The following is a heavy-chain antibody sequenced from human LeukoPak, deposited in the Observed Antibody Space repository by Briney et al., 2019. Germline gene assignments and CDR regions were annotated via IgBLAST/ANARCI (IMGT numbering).Heavy chain of an antibody. CDR3: AKNKSLPGFGEFTFDY. Sequence: GGSLRLSCAASGFTFSSYTMSWVRQAPGKGLEWVSAISGSGGSTYYAGSVKGRFTISRDNSKNTLFLQMNSLRAEDTAVYYCAKNKSLPGFGEFTFDYWGQGTLVTVSS. J-gene: IGHJ4*02. CDR2: ISGSGGST. V-gene: IGHV3-23*01. CDR1: GFTFSSYT. D-gene: IGHD3-10*01.